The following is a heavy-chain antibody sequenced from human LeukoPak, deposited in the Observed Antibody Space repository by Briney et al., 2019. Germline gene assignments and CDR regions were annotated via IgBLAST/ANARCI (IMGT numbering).Heavy chain of an antibody. CDR3: ARAGPGSYQTTDY. CDR2: INSDGSST. V-gene: IGHV3-74*01. D-gene: IGHD3-10*01. J-gene: IGHJ4*02. CDR1: GFTFSSYW. Sequence: GGSPRLSCAASGFTFSSYWMHWVRQAPGKGLVWVSRINSDGSSTSYADSVKGRFTISRDNAKNTLYLQMNSLRAEDTAVYYCARAGPGSYQTTDYWGQGTLVTVSS.